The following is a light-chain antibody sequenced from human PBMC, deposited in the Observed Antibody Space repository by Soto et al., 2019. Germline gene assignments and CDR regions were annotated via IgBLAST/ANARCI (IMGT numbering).Light chain of an antibody. CDR2: TAS. CDR1: QSISSY. CDR3: QQSYSNSRT. J-gene: IGKJ1*01. Sequence: IHMTQSPSSLSASVGNRVTIPCRASQSISSYLNWYQQKQGKAPNLLIYTASSLQSGVPSRFSGGGYGTDFNLTISSLQTEDFATYYCQQSYSNSRTFGQGTKVDIK. V-gene: IGKV1-39*01.